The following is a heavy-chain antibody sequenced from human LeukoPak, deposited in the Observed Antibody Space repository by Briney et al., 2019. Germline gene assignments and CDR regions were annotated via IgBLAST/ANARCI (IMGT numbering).Heavy chain of an antibody. Sequence: GGSLRLSCAASGFTLSGYFMSWVRQAPGEGLEWVASIKGDGSEKYYVDSVKGRFTISRDNAKNSLYLQMNSLRAEDTAVYYCAKDEGGYDFWSGYSSPFDYWGQGTLVTVSS. CDR2: IKGDGSEK. V-gene: IGHV3-7*03. D-gene: IGHD3-3*01. CDR1: GFTLSGYF. J-gene: IGHJ4*02. CDR3: AKDEGGYDFWSGYSSPFDY.